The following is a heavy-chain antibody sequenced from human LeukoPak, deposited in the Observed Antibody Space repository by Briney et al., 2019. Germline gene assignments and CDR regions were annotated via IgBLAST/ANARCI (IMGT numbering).Heavy chain of an antibody. Sequence: SQTLSLTCTVSGGSISSGGYYWSWIRQHPGKGLEWNGYIYYSGSNYSNPSLKSRVTISVDTSNNQFSLKLSSVTAADTAVYYCARTDDSSEYYVGAYFDYWGQGTLVTVSS. CDR2: IYYSGSN. J-gene: IGHJ4*02. D-gene: IGHD3-22*01. CDR3: ARTDDSSEYYVGAYFDY. CDR1: GGSISSGGYY. V-gene: IGHV4-31*03.